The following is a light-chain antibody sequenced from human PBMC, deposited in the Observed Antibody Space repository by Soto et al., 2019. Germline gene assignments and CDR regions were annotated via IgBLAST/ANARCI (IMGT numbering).Light chain of an antibody. CDR2: GAS. Sequence: EIVLTRSPGTLSLSPGERATLSCRASQSVSSRLAWYQQKPGQAPRLLISGASSRATGIPDRFSGSGSATDFTLTISRLEPEDFALYYCQQYGSSPITFGQGTRLEI. CDR1: QSVSSR. CDR3: QQYGSSPIT. J-gene: IGKJ5*01. V-gene: IGKV3-20*01.